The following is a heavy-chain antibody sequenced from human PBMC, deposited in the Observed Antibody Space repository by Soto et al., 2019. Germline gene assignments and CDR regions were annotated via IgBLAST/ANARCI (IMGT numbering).Heavy chain of an antibody. Sequence: QLQLQESGPGLVKASETLSLTCTVSGGSISSSTFYWGWIRQSPGKGLEWIGNIYYSGSTYYNWSLKSRVPISADTSKNQFSLKLSSVTAADTAVYYCASYYGSGSYYRYWGQGTLVTVSS. CDR3: ASYYGSGSYYRY. J-gene: IGHJ4*02. V-gene: IGHV4-39*01. CDR2: IYYSGST. CDR1: GGSISSSTFY. D-gene: IGHD3-10*01.